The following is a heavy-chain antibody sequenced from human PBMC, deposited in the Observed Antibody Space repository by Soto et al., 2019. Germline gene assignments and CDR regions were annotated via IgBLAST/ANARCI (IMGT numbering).Heavy chain of an antibody. V-gene: IGHV4-34*01. Sequence: SETLSLTCAVYGGSFSGYYWSWIRQPPGKGLEWIGEINHSGSTNYNPSLKSRVTISVDTSKNQFSLKLSSVTAADTAVYYCARGLVNSAAAAAQVEEDSSPNWFDPWGQGTLVTVSS. CDR3: ARGLVNSAAAAAQVEEDSSPNWFDP. J-gene: IGHJ5*02. D-gene: IGHD6-13*01. CDR2: INHSGST. CDR1: GGSFSGYY.